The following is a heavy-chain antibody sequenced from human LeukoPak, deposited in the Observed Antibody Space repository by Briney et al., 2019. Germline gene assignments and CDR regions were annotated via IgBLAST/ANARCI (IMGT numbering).Heavy chain of an antibody. V-gene: IGHV1-2*02. CDR1: GYTFTGYY. J-gene: IGHJ5*02. CDR2: INPNSGGT. Sequence: ASVKVSCKASGYTFTGYYMHWVRQAPGQGLEWMGWINPNSGGTNYAQKFQGRVTMTRDTSISTAYMELSRLRSDDTAVYYCARRGNYDFWSGYGFDPWGQGTLVTVSS. CDR3: ARRGNYDFWSGYGFDP. D-gene: IGHD3-3*01.